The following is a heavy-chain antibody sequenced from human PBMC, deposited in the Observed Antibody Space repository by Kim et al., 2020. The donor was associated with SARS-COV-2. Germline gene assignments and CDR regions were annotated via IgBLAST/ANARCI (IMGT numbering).Heavy chain of an antibody. D-gene: IGHD1-26*01. Sequence: SETLSLTCAVYGGSFSGYYWSWIRQPPGKGLEWIGEINHSGSTNYNPSLKSRVTISVDTSKNQFSLKLISVTAADTAVYYCAILKGATWAFDIWGQGTMVTVSS. CDR1: GGSFSGYY. CDR3: AILKGATWAFDI. V-gene: IGHV4-34*01. J-gene: IGHJ3*02. CDR2: INHSGST.